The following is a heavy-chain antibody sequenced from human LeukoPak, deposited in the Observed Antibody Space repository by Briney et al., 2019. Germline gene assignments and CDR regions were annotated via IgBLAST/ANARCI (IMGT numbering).Heavy chain of an antibody. CDR1: GGSISSSSYY. V-gene: IGHV4-39*07. CDR3: ARVGPQWLQFCFGY. Sequence: SETLSLTCTVSGGSISSSSYYWGWIRQPPGRGLEWIGSIYYSGSTYYNPSLKSRVTISVDTSKNQFSLKLSSVTAADTAVYYCARVGPQWLQFCFGYWGQGTLVTVSS. D-gene: IGHD5-24*01. J-gene: IGHJ4*02. CDR2: IYYSGST.